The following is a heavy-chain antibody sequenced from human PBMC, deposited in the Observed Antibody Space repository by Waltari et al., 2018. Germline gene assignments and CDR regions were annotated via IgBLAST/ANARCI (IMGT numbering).Heavy chain of an antibody. CDR1: GFTLRGYW. V-gene: IGHV3-7*01. D-gene: IGHD4-17*01. J-gene: IGHJ5*01. CDR3: ARDQMVTVTDDNWFDS. Sequence: EVHLVESGGGLVQPGGSLRLSCAASGFTLRGYWMSWVRQAPGKGLEWVANINQDGNKLYYVDSVEGRFTISRDNAKNSLYLQMNSLRAEDTAVYYCARDQMVTVTDDNWFDSWGQGNLVTVSS. CDR2: INQDGNKL.